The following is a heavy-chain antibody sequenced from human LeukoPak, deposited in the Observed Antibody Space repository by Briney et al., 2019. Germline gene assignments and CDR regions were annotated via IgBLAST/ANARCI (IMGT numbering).Heavy chain of an antibody. J-gene: IGHJ5*02. Sequence: PSETLSLTCAVYDGSFSGYYWGWIRQPPGKGLEWIGSASYSGSPYYNPSLKSRVTTSVDTSKNQFSLRLSSVTATDTAMYYCARHGWDYPSGTYYTFDPWGQGTLVTVSS. V-gene: IGHV4-34*01. CDR3: ARHGWDYPSGTYYTFDP. CDR1: DGSFSGYY. D-gene: IGHD3-10*01. CDR2: ASYSGSP.